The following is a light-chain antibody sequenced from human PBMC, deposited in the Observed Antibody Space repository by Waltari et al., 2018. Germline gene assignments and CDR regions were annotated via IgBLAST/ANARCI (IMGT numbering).Light chain of an antibody. CDR3: QRYESYPFT. CDR2: KTS. V-gene: IGKV1-5*03. CDR1: QSFLDW. J-gene: IGKJ4*01. Sequence: DIQMTQSPSTLSASVGDRVTITCRASQSFLDWLAWYQQKPGKAPKLLIYKTSSLKRGVPSRFSGSASGTEFTLTISSLQPDDFATYYCQRYESYPFTFGGGTKVEIK.